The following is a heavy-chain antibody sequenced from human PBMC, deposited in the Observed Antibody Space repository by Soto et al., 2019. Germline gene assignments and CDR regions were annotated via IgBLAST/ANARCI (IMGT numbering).Heavy chain of an antibody. CDR2: IIPIFGTA. V-gene: IGHV1-69*12. J-gene: IGHJ5*02. CDR1: GGTFSSYA. CDR3: ARGLLWSGYYRGGWFDP. Sequence: QVQLVQSGAEVKKPGSSVKVSCKASGGTFSSYAISWVRQAPGQGLEWMGGIIPIFGTANYAQKFQGRVKITADESTSTAYMGLSSLRAEDAAGYYCARGLLWSGYYRGGWFDPWGQGTLVTVSS. D-gene: IGHD3-3*01.